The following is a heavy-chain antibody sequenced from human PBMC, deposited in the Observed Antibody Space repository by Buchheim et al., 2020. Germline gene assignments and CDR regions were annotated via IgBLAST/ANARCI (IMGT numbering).Heavy chain of an antibody. CDR3: ARVRASGWYFFDF. CDR2: VSYSGTT. D-gene: IGHD6-19*01. J-gene: IGHJ4*02. CDR1: GGSISGYY. Sequence: QVQLQESGPRLVKPSETLSLTCTVSGGSISGYYWSWIRQPPEKGLEWIGYVSYSGTTVYEPPLARRVTISVDTPNKQFSLKLTSATAADTAVYYCARVRASGWYFFDFWGQGTL. V-gene: IGHV4-59*01.